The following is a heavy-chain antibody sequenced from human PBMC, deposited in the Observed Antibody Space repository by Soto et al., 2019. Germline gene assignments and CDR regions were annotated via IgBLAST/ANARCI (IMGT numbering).Heavy chain of an antibody. CDR2: IRSKAYGGTT. J-gene: IGHJ4*02. D-gene: IGHD3-22*01. Sequence: LRRSCTASGFTFGDYAMSWVRQAPGKGMEWVGFIRSKAYGGTTEYAASVKGRFTISRDDSKSIAYLQMNSLKTEDTAVYYCTSSILGYDSSGYYYVNYWGQGTMVTVYS. CDR1: GFTFGDYA. V-gene: IGHV3-49*04. CDR3: TSSILGYDSSGYYYVNY.